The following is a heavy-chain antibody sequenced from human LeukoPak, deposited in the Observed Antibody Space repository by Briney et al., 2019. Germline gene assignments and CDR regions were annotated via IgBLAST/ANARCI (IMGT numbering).Heavy chain of an antibody. CDR3: ARVYYGDSPHNWFDP. CDR1: GGSISSGSYY. CDR2: IYYSGST. J-gene: IGHJ5*02. V-gene: IGHV4-61*01. D-gene: IGHD4-17*01. Sequence: SQTLSLTCTVSGGSISSGSYYWSWIRQPPGKGLEWIGYIYYSGSTNYNPSLKSRVTISVDTSKNQFSLKLRSVTAADTAVYYCARVYYGDSPHNWFDPWGQGTLVTVSS.